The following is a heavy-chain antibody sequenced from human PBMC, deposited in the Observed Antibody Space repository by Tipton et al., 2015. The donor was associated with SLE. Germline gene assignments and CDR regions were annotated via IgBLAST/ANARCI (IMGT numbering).Heavy chain of an antibody. CDR3: ARLGYCTGDTVCFTGIDQ. CDR1: GGSMRPYY. V-gene: IGHV4-59*08. J-gene: IGHJ5*02. CDR2: IYYSGST. D-gene: IGHD2-8*02. Sequence: TLSLTCTVSGGSMRPYYWGWIRQPPGKGLEWIGYIYYSGSTGYNPSLQSRLDISVDTSGRLFFLRLSSMTAADTAVYYCARLGYCTGDTVCFTGIDQWGQGTLVTVSS.